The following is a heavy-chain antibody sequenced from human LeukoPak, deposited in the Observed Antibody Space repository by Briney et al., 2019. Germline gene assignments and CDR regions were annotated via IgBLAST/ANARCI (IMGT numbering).Heavy chain of an antibody. CDR2: IYHSGST. V-gene: IGHV4-39*07. CDR3: ARYGARDRSWFDP. CDR1: GGSISSSSYC. D-gene: IGHD1-26*01. Sequence: PLETLSLTCTVSGGSISSSSYCWGWVRQPPGKGLEWIGEIYHSGSTNYNPSLKSRVTISVDKSKNQFSLKLSSVTAADTAVYYCARYGARDRSWFDPWGQGTLVTVSS. J-gene: IGHJ5*02.